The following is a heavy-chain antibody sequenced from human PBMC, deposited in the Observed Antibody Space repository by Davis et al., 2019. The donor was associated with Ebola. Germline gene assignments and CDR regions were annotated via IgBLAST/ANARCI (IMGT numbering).Heavy chain of an antibody. CDR1: GGTFSSYA. V-gene: IGHV1-69*04. CDR3: AREGYSSGWYRDYYYYGMDV. D-gene: IGHD6-19*01. J-gene: IGHJ6*02. CDR2: INPILGIA. Sequence: AASVKVSCKASGGTFSSYAISWVRQAPAQGLEWMGRINPILGIANYAQKFQGRVTMTRDTSTSTVYMELSSLRSEDTAVYYCAREGYSSGWYRDYYYYGMDVWGQGTTVTVSS.